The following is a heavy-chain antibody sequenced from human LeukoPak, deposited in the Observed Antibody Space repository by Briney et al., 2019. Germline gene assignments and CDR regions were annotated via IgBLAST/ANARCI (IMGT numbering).Heavy chain of an antibody. Sequence: ASVKVSCKASGGTFSSYAISWVRQAPGQGLEWMGGIIAIFGTANCAQKFQGRVTITADESTSTAYMELSSLRSEDTAVYYGAREVRGMPKWFDPWSQGTLVTVSS. J-gene: IGHJ5*02. CDR1: GGTFSSYA. V-gene: IGHV1-69*13. D-gene: IGHD3-16*01. CDR3: AREVRGMPKWFDP. CDR2: IIAIFGTA.